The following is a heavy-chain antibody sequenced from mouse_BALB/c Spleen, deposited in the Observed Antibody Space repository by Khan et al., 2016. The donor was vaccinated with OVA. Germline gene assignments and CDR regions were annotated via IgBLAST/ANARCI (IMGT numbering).Heavy chain of an antibody. CDR2: ISPGSGDT. D-gene: IGHD1-2*01. CDR3: ARRNYFGYTFAY. Sequence: QVRLQQSGAELARPGASVKLSCKASGYTFTDYYINWVKQRTGQDLEWIGAISPGSGDTYYNERFKGKATLTADKSSSTAYMQLSSLTSEASAVYFCARRNYFGYTFAYWGQGTLVTVSA. V-gene: IGHV1-77*01. J-gene: IGHJ3*01. CDR1: GYTFTDYY.